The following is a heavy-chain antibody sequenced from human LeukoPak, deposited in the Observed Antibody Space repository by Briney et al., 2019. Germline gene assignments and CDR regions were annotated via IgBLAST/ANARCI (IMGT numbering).Heavy chain of an antibody. Sequence: PGGSLRLSCAASGFTFSSYSMNWVRQAPGKGLEWVSYISSSSSAIYYADSVKGRFTISRDNAKNSLYLQMNSLRDEDTAVYSCARKSYYYDSSGYFFDYWGQGTLVTVSS. CDR2: ISSSSSAI. CDR1: GFTFSSYS. D-gene: IGHD3-22*01. CDR3: ARKSYYYDSSGYFFDY. J-gene: IGHJ4*02. V-gene: IGHV3-48*02.